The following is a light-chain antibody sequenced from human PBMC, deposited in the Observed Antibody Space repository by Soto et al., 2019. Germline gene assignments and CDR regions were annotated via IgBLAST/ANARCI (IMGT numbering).Light chain of an antibody. CDR1: NSNLGAGYD. CDR3: QAYDYSLTAFV. J-gene: IGLJ3*02. Sequence: PVLTQPPSVSGAPGQRVTISCTGNNSNLGAGYDVHWYQQLPGAAPKLVIFGNRNRPSGVPERFSGFKSGTSASLAITGLQAEDEADYYCQAYDYSLTAFVFGGGTKLTVL. CDR2: GNR. V-gene: IGLV1-40*01.